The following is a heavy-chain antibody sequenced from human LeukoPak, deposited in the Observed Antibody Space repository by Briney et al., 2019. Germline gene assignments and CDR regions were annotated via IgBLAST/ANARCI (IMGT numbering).Heavy chain of an antibody. CDR1: GYKFNNLW. CDR2: IYPGDSDT. V-gene: IGHV5-51*01. J-gene: IGHJ5*02. Sequence: GESLKISCKGSGYKFNNLWVGWVRQMPGKGLEWMGIIYPGDSDTRYSPSFQGQVTISADKSISTAYLQWSSLKASDTAMYYCARHGIAAPGGFDPWGQGTLVTVSS. D-gene: IGHD6-6*01. CDR3: ARHGIAAPGGFDP.